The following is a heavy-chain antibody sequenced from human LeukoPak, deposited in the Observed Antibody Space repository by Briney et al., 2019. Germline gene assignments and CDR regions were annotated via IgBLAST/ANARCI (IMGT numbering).Heavy chain of an antibody. D-gene: IGHD5-12*01. CDR3: ARRGYSGYDLATFDP. CDR2: IYYSGST. CDR1: GGSISSSSYY. J-gene: IGHJ5*02. Sequence: SETLSLTCTVSGGSISSSSYYWGWIRQPPGKGLEWIGSIYYSGSTYYNPSLKSRVTISVDTSKNQFSLKLSSVTAADTAVYYCARRGYSGYDLATFDPWGQGTLVTVSS. V-gene: IGHV4-39*01.